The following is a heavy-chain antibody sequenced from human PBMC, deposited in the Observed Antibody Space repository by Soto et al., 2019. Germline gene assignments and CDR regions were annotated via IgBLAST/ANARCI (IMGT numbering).Heavy chain of an antibody. CDR1: GGTFSSYA. CDR3: ARVRRILSYYYGMDV. D-gene: IGHD2-15*01. CDR2: IIPIFGTA. V-gene: IGHV1-69*13. J-gene: IGHJ6*02. Sequence: GASVKVSCKASGGTFSSYASSWVRQAPGQGLEWMGGIIPIFGTANYAQKFQGRVTITADESTSTAYMELSSLRSEDTAVYYCARVRRILSYYYGMDVWGQGTTVTVSS.